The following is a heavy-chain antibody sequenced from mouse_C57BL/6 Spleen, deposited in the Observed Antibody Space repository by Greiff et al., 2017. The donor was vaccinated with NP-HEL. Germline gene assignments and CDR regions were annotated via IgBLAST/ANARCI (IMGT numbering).Heavy chain of an antibody. J-gene: IGHJ4*01. CDR3: ARRRVRGMDY. V-gene: IGHV1-50*01. Sequence: QVQLQQPGAELVKPGASVKLSCKASGYTFTSYWMQWVKQRPGQGLEWIGEIDPSDSYTNYNQKFKGKATLTVDTSSSTAYMQLSSLTSEDSAVYYCARRRVRGMDYWGQGTSVTVSS. CDR1: GYTFTSYW. CDR2: IDPSDSYT. D-gene: IGHD3-1*01.